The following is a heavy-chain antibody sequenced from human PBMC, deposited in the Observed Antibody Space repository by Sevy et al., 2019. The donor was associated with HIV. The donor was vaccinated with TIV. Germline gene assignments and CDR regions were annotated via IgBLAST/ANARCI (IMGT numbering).Heavy chain of an antibody. CDR3: ARKVGDM. J-gene: IGHJ3*01. CDR2: IKQDGSQK. CDR1: GFTFSDYW. D-gene: IGHD1-26*01. Sequence: GESLKISCAASGFTFSDYWMSWVRQAPGKGLEWVANIKQDGSQKYFVDSVEGRFTISRDNAKNSLYLQMDNLRAEDTAVYYCARKVGDMWGQGTMVTVSS. V-gene: IGHV3-7*01.